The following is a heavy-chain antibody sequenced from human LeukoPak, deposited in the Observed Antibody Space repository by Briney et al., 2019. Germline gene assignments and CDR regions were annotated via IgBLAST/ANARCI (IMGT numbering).Heavy chain of an antibody. Sequence: GGSLRLSCAASGFTFSSYGMHWVRQAPGKGLEWVAVIWYDGSNKYYADSVKGRFTISRDNSKNTLYLQMNSLRAEDTAVYYCARRGDYYDSSGSRGYYFDYWGQGTLVTVSS. D-gene: IGHD3-22*01. CDR2: IWYDGSNK. J-gene: IGHJ4*02. CDR3: ARRGDYYDSSGSRGYYFDY. CDR1: GFTFSSYG. V-gene: IGHV3-33*01.